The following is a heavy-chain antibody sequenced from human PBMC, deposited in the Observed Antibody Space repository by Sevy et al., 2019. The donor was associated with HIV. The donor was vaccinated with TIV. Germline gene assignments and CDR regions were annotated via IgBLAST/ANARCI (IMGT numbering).Heavy chain of an antibody. CDR3: ARAYCSGGRCYSLAY. D-gene: IGHD2-15*01. Sequence: ASVKVSCEASGYIFSTYRISWVRQAPGQGLEWLGWISPLNGDTNYVQRFQGRVTMITDTSTSTAFMELRSLRADDTAGYYCARAYCSGGRCYSLAYWGQGTLVTVSS. V-gene: IGHV1-18*01. CDR1: GYIFSTYR. CDR2: ISPLNGDT. J-gene: IGHJ4*02.